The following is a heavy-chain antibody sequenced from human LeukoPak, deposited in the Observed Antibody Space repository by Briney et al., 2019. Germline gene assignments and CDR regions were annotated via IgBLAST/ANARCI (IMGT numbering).Heavy chain of an antibody. CDR1: GGTFSSYA. D-gene: IGHD3-10*01. J-gene: IGHJ4*02. Sequence: ASVKVSCKASGGTFSSYAISWVRQAPGQGLEWMGRIIPILGIANYAQKFQGRVTITADKSTSTAYMELSSLRSEDTAVYYCASKGPNYYGSGSYLFDCWGQGTLVTASS. CDR3: ASKGPNYYGSGSYLFDC. V-gene: IGHV1-69*04. CDR2: IIPILGIA.